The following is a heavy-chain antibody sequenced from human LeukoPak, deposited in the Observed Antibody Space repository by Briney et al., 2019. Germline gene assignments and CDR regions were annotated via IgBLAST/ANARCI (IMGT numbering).Heavy chain of an antibody. CDR3: ARVRIHYYDSSGYYYVNYFDY. D-gene: IGHD3-22*01. CDR2: IYTSGST. J-gene: IGHJ4*02. V-gene: IGHV4-4*07. CDR1: GGSISSYY. Sequence: RSSETLSLTCTVSGGSISSYYWSWIRQPAGKGLEWIGRIYTSGSTNYNPSLKSRVTMSVDTSKNQFSLKLSSVTAADTAVYYCARVRIHYYDSSGYYYVNYFDYWGQGTLVAVSS.